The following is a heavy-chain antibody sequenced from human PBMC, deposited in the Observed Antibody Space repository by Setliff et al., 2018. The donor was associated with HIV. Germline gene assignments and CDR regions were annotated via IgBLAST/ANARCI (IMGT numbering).Heavy chain of an antibody. J-gene: IGHJ4*02. D-gene: IGHD1-1*01. CDR2: IYHSGRT. V-gene: IGHV4-38-2*02. Sequence: PSETLSLTCTVSDYSISSGYFWDWIRQPPGKGLEWIGTIYHSGRTDYNPSLETRATISVDTSKNQFSLRLTSVTAADTAVYYCARRTYPGSYTPYFDYWGQGTLVTVSS. CDR3: ARRTYPGSYTPYFDY. CDR1: DYSISSGYF.